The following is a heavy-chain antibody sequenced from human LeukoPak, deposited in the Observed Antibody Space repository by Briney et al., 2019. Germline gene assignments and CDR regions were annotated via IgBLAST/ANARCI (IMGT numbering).Heavy chain of an antibody. CDR3: ARSIRYFDWLTTYYFDY. CDR2: IGAYNGNT. D-gene: IGHD3-9*01. Sequence: ASVKVSCKASGYTFTSYGISWVRQAPGQGLEWMGWIGAYNGNTNYAQKLQGRVTMTTDTSTSTAYMELRSLRSDDTAVYYCARSIRYFDWLTTYYFDYWGQGTLVTVSS. J-gene: IGHJ4*02. V-gene: IGHV1-18*01. CDR1: GYTFTSYG.